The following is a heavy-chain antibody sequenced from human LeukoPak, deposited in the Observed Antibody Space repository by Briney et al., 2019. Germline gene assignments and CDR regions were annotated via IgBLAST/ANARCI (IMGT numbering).Heavy chain of an antibody. CDR3: ARLVWLGESPGSWFDS. J-gene: IGHJ5*01. CDR1: GGSITSHF. V-gene: IGHV4-59*11. D-gene: IGHD3-10*01. CDR2: IHYSGST. Sequence: SETLSLTCSGSGGSITSHFWSWIRQPPGKGLEWIGYIHYSGSTNYNPSLKSRVTISPDTSKNQLFLKLNSVTAAVTAVYYCARLVWLGESPGSWFDSWGQGTLVTVSS.